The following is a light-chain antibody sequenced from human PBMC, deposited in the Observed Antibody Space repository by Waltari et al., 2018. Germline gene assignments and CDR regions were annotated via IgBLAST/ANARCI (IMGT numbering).Light chain of an antibody. V-gene: IGLV1-44*01. CDR3: SSWDXRLXGVV. CDR1: HFNMGSNT. CDR2: SDY. J-gene: IGLJ3*02. Sequence: SVLTQPPSASGTPGQTVTISCSVSHFNMGSNTVKWYQQLPGTAPKLLIYSDYQRPSGVPXRFSASKSGTSASLAISGLQSEDEADYYCSSWDXRLXGVVFGXGTKLTVL.